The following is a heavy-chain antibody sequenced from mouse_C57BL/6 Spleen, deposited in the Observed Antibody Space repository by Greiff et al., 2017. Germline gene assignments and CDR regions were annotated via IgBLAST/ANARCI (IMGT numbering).Heavy chain of an antibody. Sequence: EVKVVESGGGLVQSGRSLRLSCATSGFTFSDFYMEWVRQAPGKGLEWIAASRNKANDYTTEYSASVKGRFIVSRDTSQSILYLQMNALRAEDTAIYYCAREGLDGYYVLYAMDYWGQGTSVTVSS. J-gene: IGHJ4*01. D-gene: IGHD2-3*01. CDR1: GFTFSDFY. V-gene: IGHV7-1*01. CDR3: AREGLDGYYVLYAMDY. CDR2: SRNKANDYTT.